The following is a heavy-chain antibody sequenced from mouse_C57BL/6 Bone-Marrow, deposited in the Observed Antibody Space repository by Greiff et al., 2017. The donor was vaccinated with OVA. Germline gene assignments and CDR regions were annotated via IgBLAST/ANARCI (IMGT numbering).Heavy chain of an antibody. D-gene: IGHD1-1*01. Sequence: EVQLQQSGPELVKPGASVKISCKASGYSFTGYYMNWVKQSPEKSLEWIGEINPSTGGTTYNQKFKAKATLTVDKSSSTAYMQLKSLTSEDSAVYYCARETYYGSRDYWGQGTTLTVSS. CDR2: INPSTGGT. CDR3: ARETYYGSRDY. CDR1: GYSFTGYY. J-gene: IGHJ2*01. V-gene: IGHV1-42*01.